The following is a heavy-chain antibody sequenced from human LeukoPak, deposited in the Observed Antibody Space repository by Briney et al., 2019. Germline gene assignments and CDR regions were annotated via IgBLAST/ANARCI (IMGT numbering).Heavy chain of an antibody. CDR3: ASHPYCSTTSCYSWFDP. CDR1: GGSFSGYY. Sequence: SETLSLTCAVYGGSFSGYYWSWIRQPPGKGLEWIGEINHSGSTNYNPSLKSRVTISVDTSKNQFSLKLSSVTAADTAVYYCASHPYCSTTSCYSWFDPWGQGTLATVSS. D-gene: IGHD2-2*01. CDR2: INHSGST. V-gene: IGHV4-34*01. J-gene: IGHJ5*02.